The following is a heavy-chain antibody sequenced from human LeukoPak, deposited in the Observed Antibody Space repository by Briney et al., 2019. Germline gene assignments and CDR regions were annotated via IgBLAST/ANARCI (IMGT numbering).Heavy chain of an antibody. Sequence: ASVKVSCKASGYTFTSYDINWVRQATGQGLEWMGWMNPNSGNTGYAQKFQGRVTMTRDTSTSTVYMELSSLRSEDTAVYYCARVWLGNDAFDIWGQGTMVTVSS. V-gene: IGHV1-8*01. J-gene: IGHJ3*02. CDR2: MNPNSGNT. CDR3: ARVWLGNDAFDI. CDR1: GYTFTSYD. D-gene: IGHD6-19*01.